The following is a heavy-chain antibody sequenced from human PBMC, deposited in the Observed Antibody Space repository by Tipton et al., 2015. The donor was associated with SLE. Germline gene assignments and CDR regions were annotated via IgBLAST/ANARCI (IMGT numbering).Heavy chain of an antibody. D-gene: IGHD3-3*01. CDR1: GYTFTSYG. CDR2: MTDTGDET. V-gene: IGHV3-23*01. J-gene: IGHJ6*02. Sequence: SGAEVKKPGASVKVSCKASGYTFTSYGISWVRQAPGKGLEWVSMTDTGDETYYADSVKGRFTVSRDNSKNTLFLQMSSLKPDDPALYFCTKSGPAGMDVWGQGTTVTVSS. CDR3: TKSGPAGMDV.